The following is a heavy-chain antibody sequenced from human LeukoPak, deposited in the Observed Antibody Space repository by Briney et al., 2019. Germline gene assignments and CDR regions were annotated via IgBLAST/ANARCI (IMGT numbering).Heavy chain of an antibody. CDR3: ARAQGIAAAGPFDY. Sequence: SETLSLTCAVYGGSFSGYYWSWIRQPPGKGLEWIGEINHSGSTNYNPSLKSRVTISADTSKNQFSLKLSSVTAADTAVYYCARAQGIAAAGPFDYWGQGTLVTVSS. V-gene: IGHV4-34*01. D-gene: IGHD6-13*01. J-gene: IGHJ4*02. CDR2: INHSGST. CDR1: GGSFSGYY.